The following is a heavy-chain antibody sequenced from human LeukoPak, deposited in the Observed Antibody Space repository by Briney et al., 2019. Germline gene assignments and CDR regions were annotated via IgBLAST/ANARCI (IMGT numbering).Heavy chain of an antibody. CDR2: IYHSGST. CDR3: ARGTRSSSSGAVDY. Sequence: PSETLSLTCAVSGYSISSGYYWGWIRQPPGKGLEWIGSIYHSGSTYYNPSLKSRVTISVDTPKNQFSLKLSSVTAADTAVYYCARGTRSSSSGAVDYWGQGTLVTVSS. J-gene: IGHJ4*02. D-gene: IGHD6-6*01. CDR1: GYSISSGYY. V-gene: IGHV4-38-2*01.